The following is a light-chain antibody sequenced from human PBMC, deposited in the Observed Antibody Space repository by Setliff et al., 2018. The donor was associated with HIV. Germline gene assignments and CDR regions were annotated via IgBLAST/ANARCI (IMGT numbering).Light chain of an antibody. CDR1: RSDVGNTLS. CDR2: EVD. V-gene: IGLV2-23*02. Sequence: SALTQPASVSGSPGQSINISCTGSRSDVGNTLSVSWYQQNVGEVPKLLIYEVDRRPSGISHRFTGSKSANTVSLTISGLQVEDEADYYCCSYGSGDIWVFGGGTKVTVL. CDR3: CSYGSGDIWV. J-gene: IGLJ3*02.